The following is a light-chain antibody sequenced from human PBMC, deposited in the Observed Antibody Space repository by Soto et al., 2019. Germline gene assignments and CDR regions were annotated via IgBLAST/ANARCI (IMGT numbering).Light chain of an antibody. Sequence: VHRTHSPSTLSASVLYTVTVTFLASQSVSGWLAWYQQKPGEAPKLLIYDASALPRGVPSRFSGSGSGTDFTLTISRLEPEDFAVYYCQQCGSSPLITFGQGTRLEIK. V-gene: IGKV1-5*01. CDR2: DAS. J-gene: IGKJ5*01. CDR1: QSVSGW. CDR3: QQCGSSPLIT.